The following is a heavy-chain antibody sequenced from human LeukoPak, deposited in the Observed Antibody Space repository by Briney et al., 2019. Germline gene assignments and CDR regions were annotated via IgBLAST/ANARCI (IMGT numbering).Heavy chain of an antibody. V-gene: IGHV4-61*02. CDR2: VYTSGST. CDR1: GGSISSGSYY. CDR3: ARRGYKQQLKNYYFDY. Sequence: SETLSLTCTVSGGSISSGSYYWSWIRQPAGKGLEWIGRVYTSGSTNYNPSLKSRVTISVDTSKNQFSLKLSSVTAADTAVYYCARRGYKQQLKNYYFDYWGQGTLVTVSS. D-gene: IGHD6-13*01. J-gene: IGHJ4*02.